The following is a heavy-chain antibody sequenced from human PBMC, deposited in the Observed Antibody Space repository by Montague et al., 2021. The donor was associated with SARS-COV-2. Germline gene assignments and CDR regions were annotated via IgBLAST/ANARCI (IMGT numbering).Heavy chain of an antibody. D-gene: IGHD2-2*01. J-gene: IGHJ4*02. CDR2: IYYSGST. V-gene: IGHV4-39*02. CDR3: AREIGYCSSTSCYEGYACDY. CDR1: GGSISSSSYY. Sequence: SETLSLTCTVSGGSISSSSYYWGWIRQPPGKGLEWIGSIYYSGSTXYNPSLKSRVTISVDTSKNQFSLKLSSVTAADTAVYYCAREIGYCSSTSCYEGYACDYWGQGTLVTISS.